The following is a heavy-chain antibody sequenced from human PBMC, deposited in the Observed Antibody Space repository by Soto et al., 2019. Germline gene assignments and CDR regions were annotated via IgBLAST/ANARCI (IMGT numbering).Heavy chain of an antibody. V-gene: IGHV3-30*03. D-gene: IGHD4-4*01. J-gene: IGHJ4*02. CDR2: VSSDGSIT. Sequence: QVQLVESGGGVVQPGGSLRLSCAASGFTFSHYGMAWVREAPGKGLEWVADVSSDGSITHYADSVKGRFSISRNNFKATVPLQMNSLTSEDTATYCCGRDDSDYSNYWSSFDHWGQGALVTVSS. CDR1: GFTFSHYG. CDR3: GRDDSDYSNYWSSFDH.